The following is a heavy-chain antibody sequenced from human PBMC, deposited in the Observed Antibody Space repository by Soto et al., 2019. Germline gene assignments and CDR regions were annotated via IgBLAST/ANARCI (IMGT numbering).Heavy chain of an antibody. CDR2: ISGLSSYI. CDR3: ARAPQHRLADSYYDGMDV. J-gene: IGHJ6*02. D-gene: IGHD6-19*01. V-gene: IGHV3-21*02. CDR1: GFTFSRYG. Sequence: EVQLVESGGGLVKPGGSLRLSCAASGFTFSRYGMNWVRQAPGKGLELVSSISGLSSYIYYADSVKGRFTVSRDNAKNSLYVQMNSLRAEDTAVYYCARAPQHRLADSYYDGMDVWGQGTTVIVSS.